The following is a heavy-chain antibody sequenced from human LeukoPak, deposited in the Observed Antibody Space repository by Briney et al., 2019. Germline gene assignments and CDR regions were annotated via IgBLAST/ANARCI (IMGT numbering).Heavy chain of an antibody. CDR2: ISGSGGST. J-gene: IGHJ5*02. V-gene: IGHV3-23*01. D-gene: IGHD5-12*01. CDR1: GFTFNNYA. CDR3: AKEQRGYSGYMVGSCFDP. Sequence: GGSLRLSCAASGFTFNNYAMTWVRQAPGKGLEWVSSISGSGGSTYYADSVKGRFTISRDNSKKTLYLQMNSLRAEDTALYYCAKEQRGYSGYMVGSCFDPWGQGTLVTVSS.